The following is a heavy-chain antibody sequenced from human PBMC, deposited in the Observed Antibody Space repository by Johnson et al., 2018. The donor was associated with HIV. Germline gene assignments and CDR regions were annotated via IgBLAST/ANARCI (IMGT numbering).Heavy chain of an antibody. Sequence: QELLVESGGGLVKPGGSLRLSCAASGFTFSDYYMTWIRQAPGKGLEWLSFISSSGDIIRYAESVKGRFTISRDNAKNSLILQMNSLRDEDTAVYYCARRTVTALFDIWGQGTLVTVSS. CDR1: GFTFSDYY. V-gene: IGHV3-11*04. CDR3: ARRTVTALFDI. D-gene: IGHD5-18*01. CDR2: ISSSGDII. J-gene: IGHJ3*02.